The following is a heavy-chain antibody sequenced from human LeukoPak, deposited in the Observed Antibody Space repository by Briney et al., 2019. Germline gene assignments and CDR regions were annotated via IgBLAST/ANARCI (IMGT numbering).Heavy chain of an antibody. Sequence: QPGRSLRLSCAASGFIFSSYGMHWVRQAPGKGLEWVAVIWYDGSNKYYADSVKGRFTISRDGSKNTLYLQMDSLRAEDTAVYCCVRDGGAGFDYWGQGPLVTVSS. D-gene: IGHD1-14*01. CDR1: GFIFSSYG. J-gene: IGHJ4*02. CDR3: VRDGGAGFDY. CDR2: IWYDGSNK. V-gene: IGHV3-33*01.